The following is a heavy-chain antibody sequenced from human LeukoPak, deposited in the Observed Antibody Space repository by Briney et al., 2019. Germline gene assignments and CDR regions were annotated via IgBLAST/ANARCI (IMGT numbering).Heavy chain of an antibody. CDR3: TRDQH. Sequence: PGGSLRLSCTGSGFTFGNYWMSWVRQAPGKGLEWVAKMNPDGSQKSYGDSVKGRFTISRDDAEKSLYLEMNSLRVEDTAVYYCTRDQHWGQGTLVTVSS. V-gene: IGHV3-7*01. J-gene: IGHJ1*01. CDR2: MNPDGSQK. CDR1: GFTFGNYW.